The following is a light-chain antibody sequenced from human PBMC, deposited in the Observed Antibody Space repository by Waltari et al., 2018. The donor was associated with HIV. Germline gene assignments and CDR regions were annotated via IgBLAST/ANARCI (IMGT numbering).Light chain of an antibody. CDR3: QSSDSTLSGSV. CDR1: RSNIGTHE. Sequence: QSVLTQPHSVSGAPGQRVTLSCTGSRSNIGTHEVHWYQQLPGTAPRLLIYNTNSRPSGVPDRFSGSKSGTSASLAINGLQAEDEADYYCQSSDSTLSGSVFGGGTKLTVL. V-gene: IGLV1-40*01. J-gene: IGLJ2*01. CDR2: NTN.